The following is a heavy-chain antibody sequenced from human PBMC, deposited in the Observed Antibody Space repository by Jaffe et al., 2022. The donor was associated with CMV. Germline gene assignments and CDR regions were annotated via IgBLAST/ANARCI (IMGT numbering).Heavy chain of an antibody. D-gene: IGHD6-13*01. CDR1: GGSISSSSYY. V-gene: IGHV4-39*01. J-gene: IGHJ6*03. CDR2: IYYSGST. CDR3: ARLVIGQQLGNYYYYYMDV. Sequence: QLQLQESGPGLVKPSETLSLTCTVSGGSISSSSYYWGWIRQPPGKGLEWIGSIYYSGSTYYNPSLKSRVTISVDTSKNQFSLKLSSVTAADTAVYYCARLVIGQQLGNYYYYYMDVWGKGTTVTVSS.